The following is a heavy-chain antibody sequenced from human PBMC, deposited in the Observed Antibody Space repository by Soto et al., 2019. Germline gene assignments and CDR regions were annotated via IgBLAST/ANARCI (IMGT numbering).Heavy chain of an antibody. V-gene: IGHV3-74*03. J-gene: IGHJ4*02. CDR1: GFTFSGHW. CDR2: IYTDGSTSGT. CDR3: ARGRGTYYADS. D-gene: IGHD1-26*01. Sequence: EVRLVESGGALVPPGGSLRLTCEASGFTFSGHWMHWVRRAPGKGLVWVSHIYTDGSTSGTSYADSVKGRFTVSRDDSNDRLYMQMNDLRGEDTAVYYCARGRGTYYADSWGQGTLFTVSS.